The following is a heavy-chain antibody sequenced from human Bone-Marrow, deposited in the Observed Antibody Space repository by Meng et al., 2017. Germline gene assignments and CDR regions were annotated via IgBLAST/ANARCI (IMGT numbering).Heavy chain of an antibody. V-gene: IGHV3-7*01. CDR1: GFSFKNHW. J-gene: IGHJ4*02. D-gene: IGHD6-19*01. CDR2: IKVDGSEA. CDR3: VRCQWLGVESFDY. Sequence: GGSLRLSCEGSGFSFKNHWMNWVRQAPGKGLAWVANIKVDGSEAYYVDSVNGRFTISRDNSKNSMYLEMSSLKAEDTAVYYCVRCQWLGVESFDYWGQGALVTVSS.